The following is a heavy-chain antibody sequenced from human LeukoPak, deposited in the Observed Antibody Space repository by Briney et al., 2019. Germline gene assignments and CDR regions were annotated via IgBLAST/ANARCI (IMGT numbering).Heavy chain of an antibody. Sequence: SGTLSLTCAVSGGSISSSNWWSWVRQPPGKGLEWIGEIYHSGSTNYNPSLKSRVTISVDTATNQFSLKLASVTAADTAIYYCARDQRSLYDFWGQGSLVTVSS. V-gene: IGHV4-4*02. CDR1: GGSISSSNW. J-gene: IGHJ4*02. CDR3: ARDQRSLYDF. CDR2: IYHSGST. D-gene: IGHD1-26*01.